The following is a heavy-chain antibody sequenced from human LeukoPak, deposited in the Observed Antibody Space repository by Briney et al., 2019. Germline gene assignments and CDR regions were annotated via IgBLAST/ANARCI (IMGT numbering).Heavy chain of an antibody. D-gene: IGHD3-10*01. CDR2: ISAYNGNT. V-gene: IGHV1-18*01. CDR3: ARVTPPGELLWFGESYYYGMDV. J-gene: IGHJ6*02. CDR1: GYTFTSYG. Sequence: GASVKVSCKASGYTFTSYGISWVRQAPGQGLEWMGWISAYNGNTNYAQKLQGRVTITTDTSTSTAYMELRSLRSDDTAVYYCARVTPPGELLWFGESYYYGMDVWGQGTTVTVSS.